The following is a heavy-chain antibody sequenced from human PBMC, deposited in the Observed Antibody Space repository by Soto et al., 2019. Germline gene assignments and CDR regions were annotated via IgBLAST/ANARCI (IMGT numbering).Heavy chain of an antibody. J-gene: IGHJ4*02. CDR2: IIPIFGTT. V-gene: IGHV1-69*13. CDR1: GGTFSSYA. CDR3: ARVCSGGSCYLAFDY. D-gene: IGHD2-15*01. Sequence: GASVKVSCKASGGTFSSYAISWVRQAPGQGLEWMGGIIPIFGTTNYAQKFQGRVTSTADESTSTAYMELSSLRSEDTAVYYCARVCSGGSCYLAFDYWGQGTLVTVSS.